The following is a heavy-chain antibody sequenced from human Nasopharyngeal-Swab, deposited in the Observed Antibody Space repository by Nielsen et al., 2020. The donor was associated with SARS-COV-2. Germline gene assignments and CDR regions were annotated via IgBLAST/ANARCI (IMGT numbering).Heavy chain of an antibody. Sequence: SETLSLTCTASGGSITGYYWSWIRQPPGKGLEWIANINYTGSTKYNPSLKSQVTITIDASKYQFPLKLTSVTAADTAVYYCARSRTNYGLDVWGRGTTVTV. CDR2: INYTGST. D-gene: IGHD6-13*01. V-gene: IGHV4-59*01. CDR3: ARSRTNYGLDV. J-gene: IGHJ6*02. CDR1: GGSITGYY.